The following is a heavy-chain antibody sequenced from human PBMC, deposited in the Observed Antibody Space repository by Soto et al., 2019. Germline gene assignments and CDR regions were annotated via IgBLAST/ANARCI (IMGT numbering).Heavy chain of an antibody. J-gene: IGHJ5*02. CDR3: ARESDYYNTAGVWFDP. V-gene: IGHV4-31*03. Sequence: SETLSLTCTVSGGSISSGGYYWSWIRQHPGKGLEWIGYIYYSGSTYYNPSLKSRVTISVGTSKNQFSLKLSSVNAADTAVYYCARESDYYNTAGVWFDPSGQATRVTGTS. D-gene: IGHD3-22*01. CDR1: GGSISSGGYY. CDR2: IYYSGST.